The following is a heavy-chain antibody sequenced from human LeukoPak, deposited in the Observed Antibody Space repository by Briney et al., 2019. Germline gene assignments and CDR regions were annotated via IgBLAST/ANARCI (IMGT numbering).Heavy chain of an antibody. CDR2: INSIGTTT. CDR1: GFTFSSYA. J-gene: IGHJ4*02. CDR3: ARDGGTDYSFDY. D-gene: IGHD3-10*01. Sequence: PGGSLRLSCAASGFTFSSYAMSWVRQAPGKGLEWLSYINSIGTTTHYADSVKGRFTISRDNAKNSLYLQVNSLRAEDTAVYYCARDGGTDYSFDYWGLGTLVTVSS. V-gene: IGHV3-48*03.